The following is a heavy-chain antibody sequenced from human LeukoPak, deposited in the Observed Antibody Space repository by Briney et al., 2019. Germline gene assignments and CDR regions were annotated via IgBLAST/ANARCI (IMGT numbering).Heavy chain of an antibody. CDR3: AGGGVGPRLGY. V-gene: IGHV4-39*01. CDR1: GGSISSSSYY. D-gene: IGHD1-26*01. Sequence: SETLSLTCTVSGGSISSSSYYWGWLRQPPGKGLEWTGSIYYSGSTYYNPSLKSRGTISVDTAKNQFSLKLRSVTAADTAVYYCAGGGVGPRLGYWGQGTLVTVSS. J-gene: IGHJ4*02. CDR2: IYYSGST.